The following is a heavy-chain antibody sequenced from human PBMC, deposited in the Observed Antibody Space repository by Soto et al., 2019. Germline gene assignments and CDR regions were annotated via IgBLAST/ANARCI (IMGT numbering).Heavy chain of an antibody. V-gene: IGHV4-4*01. D-gene: IGHD2-2*01. Sequence: LSLTCAVSGGSISSNHWWNWVRQPPGKGLEWIGEIYHSGSSHYNPSLKTRVTISVDKSKSQFSLKLTSVTAADTAVYFCSSTSSHFTGFDSWGQGTLVTVSS. CDR3: SSTSSHFTGFDS. CDR2: IYHSGSS. CDR1: GGSISSNHW. J-gene: IGHJ4*02.